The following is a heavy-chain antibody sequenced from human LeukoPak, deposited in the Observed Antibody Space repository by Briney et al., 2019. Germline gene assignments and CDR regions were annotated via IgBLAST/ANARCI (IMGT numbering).Heavy chain of an antibody. CDR3: AGRPYYYDSLDY. Sequence: GGSLRLSCAASGFTFSTYGMHWVRQAPGKGLEWVAVISYDGTNKYYADSVKGRFTISRDNSKDTLYLQMNSLRAEDTALYYCAGRPYYYDSLDYWGQGTLVTVSS. D-gene: IGHD3-22*01. CDR2: ISYDGTNK. J-gene: IGHJ4*02. V-gene: IGHV3-30*03. CDR1: GFTFSTYG.